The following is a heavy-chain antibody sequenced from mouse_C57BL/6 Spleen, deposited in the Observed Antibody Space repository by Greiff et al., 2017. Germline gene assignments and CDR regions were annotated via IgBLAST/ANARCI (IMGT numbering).Heavy chain of an antibody. CDR2: ISSGGSYT. CDR1: GFTFSSYG. J-gene: IGHJ2*01. V-gene: IGHV5-6*01. Sequence: EVHLVESGGDLVKPGGPLKLSCAASGFTFSSYGMSWVRQTPDKRLEWVATISSGGSYTYYPDSVKGRFTISRDNAKNTLYLQMSSLKSEDTAMYYCARNGYDYWGQGTTLTVSS. CDR3: ARNGYDY. D-gene: IGHD2-2*01.